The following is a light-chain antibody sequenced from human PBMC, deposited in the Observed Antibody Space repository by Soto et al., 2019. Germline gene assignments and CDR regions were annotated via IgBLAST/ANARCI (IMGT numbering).Light chain of an antibody. CDR2: GAS. Sequence: EIVLTPSPVTLSLSPVERATLSCRASQSVSNNYLAWYQQKPGQAPRLLIYGASNRATGIPDRFSGSGSGKDFTLTISRLEPEDFAVYYCQQYGSSGTFGQGTKVDI. CDR3: QQYGSSGT. CDR1: QSVSNNY. J-gene: IGKJ1*01. V-gene: IGKV3-20*01.